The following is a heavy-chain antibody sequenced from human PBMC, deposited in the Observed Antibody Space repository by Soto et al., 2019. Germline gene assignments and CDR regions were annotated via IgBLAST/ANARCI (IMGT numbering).Heavy chain of an antibody. CDR1: GYTFTGYY. J-gene: IGHJ3*02. D-gene: IGHD5-12*01. Sequence: ASVKVSCKASGYTFTGYYMHWVRQAPGQGLEWMGWINPNSGGTNYAQKFQGWVTMTRDTSISTAYMELSRLRSDDTAVYYCARGGFVDIVATIDAFDIWGQGTMVTVSS. CDR2: INPNSGGT. CDR3: ARGGFVDIVATIDAFDI. V-gene: IGHV1-2*04.